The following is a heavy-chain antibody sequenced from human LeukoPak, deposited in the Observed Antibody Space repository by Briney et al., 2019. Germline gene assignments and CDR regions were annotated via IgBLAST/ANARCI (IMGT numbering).Heavy chain of an antibody. CDR1: GGSISNYY. D-gene: IGHD1-1*01. CDR2: IYYSGST. CDR3: AREGTTGWAF. V-gene: IGHV4-59*01. Sequence: PSETLSLTCTVSGGSISNYYWSWIRQPPRKGLEWIGYIYYSGSTKYNPSFNSRVTMSVDTSKNQFSLKLTSVTAADTAVYFCAREGTTGWAFWGQGTQVTVSS. J-gene: IGHJ4*02.